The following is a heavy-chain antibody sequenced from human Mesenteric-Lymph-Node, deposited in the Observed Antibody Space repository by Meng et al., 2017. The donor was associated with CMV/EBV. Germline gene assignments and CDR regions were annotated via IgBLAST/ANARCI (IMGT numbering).Heavy chain of an antibody. CDR2: ISTGSGTI. CDR1: GFTFTSYT. CDR3: ARGGMAMTLDY. V-gene: IGHV3-48*04. J-gene: IGHJ4*02. D-gene: IGHD2-21*02. Sequence: GESLKISCAASGFTFTSYTMNWVRQAPGKGLEWLSYISTGSGTIYYADSVKGRFTISRDNAKTSLYLHMNSLRGEDPAVYYCARGGMAMTLDYWGQGTLVTVAS.